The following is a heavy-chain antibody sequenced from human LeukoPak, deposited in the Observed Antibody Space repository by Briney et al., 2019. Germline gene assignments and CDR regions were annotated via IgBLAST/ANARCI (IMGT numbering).Heavy chain of an antibody. V-gene: IGHV3-30*04. CDR3: ARGFGYSSWSFWVSDFDY. Sequence: GGSLRLSCAASGFTFSSYAMHWVRQAPGKGLEWVAVISYDGSNKYYADSVKGRFTISRDNSKNTLYLQMNSLRAEDTAVYYCARGFGYSSWSFWVSDFDYWGQGTLVTVSS. D-gene: IGHD6-6*01. J-gene: IGHJ4*02. CDR1: GFTFSSYA. CDR2: ISYDGSNK.